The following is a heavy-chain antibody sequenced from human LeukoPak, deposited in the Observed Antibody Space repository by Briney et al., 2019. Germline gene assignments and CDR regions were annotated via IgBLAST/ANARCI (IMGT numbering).Heavy chain of an antibody. D-gene: IGHD3-9*01. CDR1: GGTFSSYA. Sequence: GASVKVSCKASGGTFSSYAISWVRQAPGQGLEWMGGIIPIFGTANYAQKFQGRVTITADASTSTAYMELSSPRSEDTAVYYCARVQVTVADYDILTGYYSPFDYWGQGTLVTVSS. CDR3: ARVQVTVADYDILTGYYSPFDY. V-gene: IGHV1-69*13. J-gene: IGHJ4*02. CDR2: IIPIFGTA.